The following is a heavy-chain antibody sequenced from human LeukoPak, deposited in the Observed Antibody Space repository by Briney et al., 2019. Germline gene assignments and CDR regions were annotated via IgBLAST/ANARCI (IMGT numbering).Heavy chain of an antibody. J-gene: IGHJ4*02. V-gene: IGHV5-51*01. CDR3: ARRRYSDYEDFDY. CDR1: GYSFTTYW. CDR2: IYPGDSDT. D-gene: IGHD5-12*01. Sequence: GESLKISCKGSGYSFTTYWIVWVRQMPGKGLEWLGIIYPGDSDTRYNPSFQGQFTISADKSINTAYLQWSSLKASDTAMYYCARRRYSDYEDFDYWGQGTLVTVSS.